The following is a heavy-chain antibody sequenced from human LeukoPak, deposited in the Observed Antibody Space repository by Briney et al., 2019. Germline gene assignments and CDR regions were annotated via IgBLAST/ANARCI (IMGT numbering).Heavy chain of an antibody. CDR1: GGSISSYY. V-gene: IGHV4-4*07. CDR3: ARDHHVPNYYYGMDV. J-gene: IGHJ6*02. Sequence: PSETLSLTCTVSGGSISSYYWSWIRQPAGKGLEWIGRIYTSGSTNYNPSLKSRVTMSVDTSKNQFSLKLSSVTAADTAVYYCARDHHVPNYYYGMDVWGQGTTVTVSS. CDR2: IYTSGST.